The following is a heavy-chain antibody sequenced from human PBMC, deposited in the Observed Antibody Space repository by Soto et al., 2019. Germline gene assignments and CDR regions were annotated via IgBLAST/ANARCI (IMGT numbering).Heavy chain of an antibody. CDR1: GGSFSGYY. Sequence: SETLSLTCAVYGGSFSGYYWSWIRQPPGKGLEWIGEINHSGSTNYNPSLKSRVTISVDTSKNQFSLKLSSVTAADTAVYYCARGHRRTMIVVVTRPFDYWGQGTLVTVSS. CDR2: INHSGST. CDR3: ARGHRRTMIVVVTRPFDY. D-gene: IGHD3-22*01. J-gene: IGHJ4*02. V-gene: IGHV4-34*01.